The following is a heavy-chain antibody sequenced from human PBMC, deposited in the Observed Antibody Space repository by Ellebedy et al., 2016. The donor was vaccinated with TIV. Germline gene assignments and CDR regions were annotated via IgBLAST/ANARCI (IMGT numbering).Heavy chain of an antibody. V-gene: IGHV3-23*01. CDR3: ARRSTDFAFDS. D-gene: IGHD3/OR15-3a*01. Sequence: PGGSLRLSCAASGFTFSASGMTWARQAPGKGLEWVSGISSGGITYYADSMKGRFTISRDNSKNTLFLQMSSLRAEDTAVYFCARRSTDFAFDSWGQGTLVTVSS. CDR1: GFTFSASG. CDR2: ISSGGIT. J-gene: IGHJ4*02.